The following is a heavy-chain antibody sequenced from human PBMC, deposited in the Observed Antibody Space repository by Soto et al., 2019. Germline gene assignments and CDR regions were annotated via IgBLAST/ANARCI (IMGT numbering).Heavy chain of an antibody. CDR3: ARVGPQGLWFGELSH. J-gene: IGHJ4*02. V-gene: IGHV1-24*01. CDR1: GYTLTELS. D-gene: IGHD3-10*01. CDR2: FDPEDGAT. Sequence: ASVKVSCKVSGYTLTELSMYWVRQSPGKGLEWMGGFDPEDGATSYAQKFLGRIDMTSDMFTDTVYMDLSSLGSEDTAVYFCARVGPQGLWFGELSHWGQGTVVTVSS.